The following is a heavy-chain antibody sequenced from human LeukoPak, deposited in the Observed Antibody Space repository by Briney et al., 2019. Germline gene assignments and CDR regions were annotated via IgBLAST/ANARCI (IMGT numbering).Heavy chain of an antibody. CDR1: GGSVSSTNW. CDR3: AREGGFYRPLDY. J-gene: IGHJ4*02. CDR2: VHLDGRT. Sequence: PSETLSLTCGVSGGSVSSTNWWTWIRPPPGKGLEWIGEVHLDGRTNFNPFLKSRLTMSVDLSENHVSLKLTSVTAADTAVYYCAREGGFYRPLDYSGQGTLVTVSS. D-gene: IGHD6-25*01. V-gene: IGHV4-4*02.